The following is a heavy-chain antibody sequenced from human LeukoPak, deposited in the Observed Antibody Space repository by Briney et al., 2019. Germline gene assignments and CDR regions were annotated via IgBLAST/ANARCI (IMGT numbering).Heavy chain of an antibody. CDR2: INHSGST. Sequence: NPSETLSLTCTVSGGSISSGSYYWSWIRQPPGKGLEWVGTINHSGSTNYNPSLKSRVTISVDTSKNRFSLRLNSVTAADAAVYYCAKTAAGRFLYYYYYYMDVWGKGTTVTVSS. D-gene: IGHD6-13*01. V-gene: IGHV4-39*07. J-gene: IGHJ6*03. CDR3: AKTAAGRFLYYYYYYMDV. CDR1: GGSISSGSYY.